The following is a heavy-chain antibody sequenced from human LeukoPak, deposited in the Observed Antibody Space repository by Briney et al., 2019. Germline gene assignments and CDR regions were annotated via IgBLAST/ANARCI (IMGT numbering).Heavy chain of an antibody. V-gene: IGHV1-8*01. J-gene: IGHJ5*02. CDR3: ARGKLITMFGVVITSNWFDP. CDR2: MNPNSGNT. D-gene: IGHD3-3*01. Sequence: ASVKVSCKASGYTFTSYDIHWVRQATGQGLEWMGWMNPNSGNTGYAQKFQGRVTMTRNTSISTAYMELSSLRSEDTAVYYCARGKLITMFGVVITSNWFDPWGQGTLVTVSS. CDR1: GYTFTSYD.